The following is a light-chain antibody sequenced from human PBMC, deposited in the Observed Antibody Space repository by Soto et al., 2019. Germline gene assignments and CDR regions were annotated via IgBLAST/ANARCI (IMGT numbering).Light chain of an antibody. V-gene: IGKV1-5*03. CDR1: QSISSW. CDR3: QHYNSFSFT. Sequence: DIQMTQSPSTLSASVGDRGTITCRSSQSISSWLAWYQQKPGKAPKLLIYKASSLESGVPSRFSGSGSGTEFTLAISSLQPDDFATYYCQHYNSFSFTFGPGIKVDIK. J-gene: IGKJ3*01. CDR2: KAS.